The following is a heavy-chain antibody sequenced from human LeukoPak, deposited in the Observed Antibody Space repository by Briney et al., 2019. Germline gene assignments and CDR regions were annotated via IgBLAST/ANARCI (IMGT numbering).Heavy chain of an antibody. J-gene: IGHJ5*02. CDR2: ISSSTSTI. D-gene: IGHD3-22*01. CDR3: ARGDSSGYGPDH. V-gene: IGHV3-48*02. Sequence: PGGSLRLSCAASGFTFSSYRMNWVRQAPGKGLEWVACISSSTSTIYYADSVKVRFTISRDNAKNSLCLQMNSLRDEDTAVYYCARGDSSGYGPDHWGQGTLVTVSS. CDR1: GFTFSSYR.